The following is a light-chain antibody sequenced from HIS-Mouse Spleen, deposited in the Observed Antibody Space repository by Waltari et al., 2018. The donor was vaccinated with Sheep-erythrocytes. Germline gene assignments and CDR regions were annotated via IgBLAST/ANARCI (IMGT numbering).Light chain of an antibody. CDR2: LGS. V-gene: IGKV2-28*01. J-gene: IGKJ1*01. CDR1: QSLLHSNGYNY. Sequence: DIVMTQSPLSLPVTPGEPASISCRSSQSLLHSNGYNYLDWYLQKPGQSPQLLIYLGSNRASGVPERFSGSGSGTDFTLKISRVEAEDVGVYYCMQALQNPTTLGQGTKVEIK. CDR3: MQALQNPTT.